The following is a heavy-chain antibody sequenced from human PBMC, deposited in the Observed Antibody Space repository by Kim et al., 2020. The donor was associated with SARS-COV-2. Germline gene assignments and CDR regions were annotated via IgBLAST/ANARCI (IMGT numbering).Heavy chain of an antibody. J-gene: IGHJ5*02. V-gene: IGHV3-30*03. CDR1: GFTFSSYG. D-gene: IGHD3-10*01. CDR3: ASGVGFGELWFDP. CDR2: ISYDGSNK. Sequence: GGSLRLSCAASGFTFSSYGMHWVRQAPGKGLEWVAVISYDGSNKYYADSVKGRFTISRDNSKNTLYLQMNSLRAEDTAVYYCASGVGFGELWFDPWGQGTLVTVSS.